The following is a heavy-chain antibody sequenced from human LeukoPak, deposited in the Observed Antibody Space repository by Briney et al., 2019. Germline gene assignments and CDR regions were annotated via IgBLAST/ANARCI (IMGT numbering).Heavy chain of an antibody. V-gene: IGHV3-30*18. CDR1: GFTFSSYG. D-gene: IGHD3-10*01. Sequence: GGSLRLSCAASGFTFSSYGMHWVRQAPGKGLEWVAVISYDGSNKYYADSVKGRFTISRDNSKNTLYLQMNSLRAEDTAVYYCAKDFVWFGGLLADYWGQGTLVTVSS. J-gene: IGHJ4*02. CDR3: AKDFVWFGGLLADY. CDR2: ISYDGSNK.